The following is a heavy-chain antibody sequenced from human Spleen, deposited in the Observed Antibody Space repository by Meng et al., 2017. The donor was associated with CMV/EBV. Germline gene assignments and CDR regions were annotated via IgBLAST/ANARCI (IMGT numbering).Heavy chain of an antibody. CDR1: GLIVSNEY. Sequence: GESLKISCAVSGLIVSNEYMIWVRQAPGKGLEWVASIYSGGKTYYAESVKGRFSISGDNSKNILYLQMNSLRAEDTAVYYCATGYSTGWYMGGIDYWGRGTLVTVS. CDR3: ATGYSTGWYMGGIDY. CDR2: IYSGGKT. V-gene: IGHV3-53*01. J-gene: IGHJ4*02. D-gene: IGHD6-19*01.